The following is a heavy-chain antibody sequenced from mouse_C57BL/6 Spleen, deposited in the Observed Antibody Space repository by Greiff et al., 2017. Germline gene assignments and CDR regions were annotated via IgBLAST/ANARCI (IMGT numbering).Heavy chain of an antibody. CDR1: GFNIKNSY. D-gene: IGHD3-2*01. CDR2: IDPANGNT. Sequence: VQLQQSVAELVRPGASVKLSCTASGFNIKNSYMHWVKQRPEQGLEWIGRIDPANGNTKYAPKFQGKATITADTSSNTAYLQLSSLTSEDTASYYCARMEDSSGYGFAYWGQGTLVTVSA. V-gene: IGHV14-3*01. CDR3: ARMEDSSGYGFAY. J-gene: IGHJ3*01.